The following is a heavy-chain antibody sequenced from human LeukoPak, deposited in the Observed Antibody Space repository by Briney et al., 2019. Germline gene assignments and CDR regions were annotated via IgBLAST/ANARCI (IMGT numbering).Heavy chain of an antibody. CDR1: GFRFSEYF. V-gene: IGHV3-30*03. J-gene: IGHJ6*04. CDR2: ISYDGSNK. D-gene: IGHD3-16*01. Sequence: GGSLRLSCAASGFRFSEYFMSWIRQAPGKGLEWVAVISYDGSNKYYADSVKGRFTISRDNSKNTLYLQMNSLRAEDTAVYYCARESQDYYDNYYGMDVWGKGTTVTVSS. CDR3: ARESQDYYDNYYGMDV.